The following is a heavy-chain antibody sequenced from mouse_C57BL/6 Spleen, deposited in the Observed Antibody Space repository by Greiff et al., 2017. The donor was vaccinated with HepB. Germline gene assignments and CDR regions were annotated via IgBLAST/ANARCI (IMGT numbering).Heavy chain of an antibody. D-gene: IGHD3-2*02. CDR2: IHPNSGST. J-gene: IGHJ3*01. V-gene: IGHV1-64*01. CDR1: GYTFTSYW. CDR3: ASTGQLRPFAY. Sequence: VQLQQSGAELVKPGASVKLSCKASGYTFTSYWMHWVKQRPGQGLEWIGMIHPNSGSTNYNEKFKSKATLTVDKSSSTAYMQLSSLTSEDSAVYCCASTGQLRPFAYWGQGTLVTVSA.